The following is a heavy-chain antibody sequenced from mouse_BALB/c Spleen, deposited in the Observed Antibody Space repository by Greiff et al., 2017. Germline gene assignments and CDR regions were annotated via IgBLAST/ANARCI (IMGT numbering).Heavy chain of an antibody. J-gene: IGHJ3*01. V-gene: IGHV3-6*02. CDR2: ISYDGSN. D-gene: IGHD2-3*01. Sequence: VQLKESGPGLVKPSQSLSLTCSVTGYSITSGYYWNWIRQFPGNKLEWMGYISYDGSNNYNPSLKNRISITRDTSKNQFFLKLNSVTTEDTATYYCAREGDGYWAYWGQGTLVTVSA. CDR1: GYSITSGYY. CDR3: AREGDGYWAY.